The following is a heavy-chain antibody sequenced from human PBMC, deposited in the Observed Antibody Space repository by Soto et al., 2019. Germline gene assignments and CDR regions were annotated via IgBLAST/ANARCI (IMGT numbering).Heavy chain of an antibody. J-gene: IGHJ4*02. CDR1: GGTFSSYA. CDR2: IIPIFGTA. D-gene: IGHD3-22*01. V-gene: IGHV1-69*06. CDR3: AVNYYDSSGYGPNFDY. Sequence: AASVKVSCKASGGTFSSYAISWVRQAPGQGLEWMGGIIPIFGTANYAQKFQGRVTITADKSTSTAYMELSSLRSEDTAVYYCAVNYYDSSGYGPNFDYWGQGTLVTVSS.